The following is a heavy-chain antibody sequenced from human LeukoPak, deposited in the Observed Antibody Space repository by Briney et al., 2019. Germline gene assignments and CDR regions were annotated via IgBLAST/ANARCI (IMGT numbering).Heavy chain of an antibody. CDR1: GFTFSSYA. V-gene: IGHV3-30-3*01. CDR3: ARNILGYCSGGSCYSVPDY. CDR2: ISYDGSNK. J-gene: IGHJ4*02. Sequence: GGSLRLSCAASGFTFSSYAMQWVRQAPGKGLEWVAVISYDGSNKYYADSVKGRFTISRDNSKNTLYLQMNSLRAEDTAVYYCARNILGYCSGGSCYSVPDYWGQGTLVTVSS. D-gene: IGHD2-15*01.